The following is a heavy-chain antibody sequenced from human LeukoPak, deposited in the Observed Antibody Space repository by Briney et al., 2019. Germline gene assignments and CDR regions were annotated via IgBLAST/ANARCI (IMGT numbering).Heavy chain of an antibody. D-gene: IGHD3-22*01. Sequence: SETLSLTCTVSGGSISSYYWSWIRQPPGKGLEWIGYIYTSGSTNYNPSLKSRVTISVDTPKNQFSLKLSSVTAADTAVYYCARPTYYDSSGYRNGVAFDIWGQGTMVTVSS. CDR1: GGSISSYY. CDR3: ARPTYYDSSGYRNGVAFDI. V-gene: IGHV4-4*09. J-gene: IGHJ3*02. CDR2: IYTSGST.